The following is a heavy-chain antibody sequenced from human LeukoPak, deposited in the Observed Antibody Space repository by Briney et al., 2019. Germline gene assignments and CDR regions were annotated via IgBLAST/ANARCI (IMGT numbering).Heavy chain of an antibody. CDR1: GFTFSSYA. D-gene: IGHD6-13*01. J-gene: IGHJ4*02. V-gene: IGHV3-30-3*01. Sequence: GGSLRLSCAASGFTFSSYAMHWVRQAPGKGLEWVAVISYDGSNKYYADSVKGRFTISRDNSKNTLYLQMNSLRAEDTAVYYCARGDSSSWYGEAYYFDYWGQGTLVTVSS. CDR3: ARGDSSSWYGEAYYFDY. CDR2: ISYDGSNK.